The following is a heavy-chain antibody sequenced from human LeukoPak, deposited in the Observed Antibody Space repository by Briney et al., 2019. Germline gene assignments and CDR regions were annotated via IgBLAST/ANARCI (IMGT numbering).Heavy chain of an antibody. V-gene: IGHV1-18*01. J-gene: IGHJ6*02. Sequence: ASVKVSCKASGYTFTSYGISWVRQAPGQGLEWMGWISAYNGNTNYAQKLQGRVTMTTDTSTSTAYMELRSLRSDDTAVYYRARDGVSSTTGYYGMDVWGQGTTVTVSS. CDR1: GYTFTSYG. D-gene: IGHD2-2*01. CDR2: ISAYNGNT. CDR3: ARDGVSSTTGYYGMDV.